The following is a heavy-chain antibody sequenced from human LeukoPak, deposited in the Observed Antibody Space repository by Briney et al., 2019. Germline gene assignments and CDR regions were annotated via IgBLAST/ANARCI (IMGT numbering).Heavy chain of an antibody. CDR3: ARAISSGWFAEYFQH. Sequence: GAPVKVSCKASGYTFTGYYMHWVRQAPGQGLEWMGWINPNSGGTNYAQKFQGRVTMTRDTSISTAYMELSRLRSDDTAVYYCARAISSGWFAEYFQHWGQGTLVTVSS. J-gene: IGHJ1*01. D-gene: IGHD6-19*01. CDR2: INPNSGGT. V-gene: IGHV1-2*02. CDR1: GYTFTGYY.